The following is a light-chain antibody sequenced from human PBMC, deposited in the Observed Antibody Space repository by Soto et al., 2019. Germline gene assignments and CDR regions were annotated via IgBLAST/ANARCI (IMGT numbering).Light chain of an antibody. CDR3: CSYAGSSTYYV. V-gene: IGLV2-23*01. Sequence: QSVLTQPASVSGSPGQSITISCTGTSSDVGSYNLVSWYQQHPGKAPKLTIYEGSKRPSGVSNRFSGSKSGNTASPTISGLQAEDEADYYCCSYAGSSTYYVFGTGTKVTVL. J-gene: IGLJ1*01. CDR2: EGS. CDR1: SSDVGSYNL.